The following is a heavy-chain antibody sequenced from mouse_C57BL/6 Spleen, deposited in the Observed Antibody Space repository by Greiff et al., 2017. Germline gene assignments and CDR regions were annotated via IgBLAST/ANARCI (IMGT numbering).Heavy chain of an antibody. CDR3: ANYGGAMDY. Sequence: EVQLVESGPGLVKPSQSLSLTCSVTGYSITSGYYWNWIRQFPGNKLEWMGYISYDGSNNYNPSLKNRISITRDTSKNQFFLKLNSVTTEDTATYYCANYGGAMDYWGQGTSVTVSS. V-gene: IGHV3-6*01. D-gene: IGHD1-1*01. CDR2: ISYDGSN. J-gene: IGHJ4*01. CDR1: GYSITSGYY.